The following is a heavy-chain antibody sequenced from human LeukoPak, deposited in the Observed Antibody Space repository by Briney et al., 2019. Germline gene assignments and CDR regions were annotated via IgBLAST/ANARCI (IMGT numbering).Heavy chain of an antibody. J-gene: IGHJ4*02. CDR1: GGSISSYY. CDR3: ARGGGLRLGELSLIDY. CDR2: IYYSGST. Sequence: PSETLSLTCTVSGGSISSYYWSWIRQPPGKGLEWIGYIYYSGSTNYNPSLKSRVTISVDTSKNQFSLKLSSVTAADTAVYYCARGGGLRLGELSLIDYWGQGTLVTVSS. D-gene: IGHD3-16*02. V-gene: IGHV4-59*01.